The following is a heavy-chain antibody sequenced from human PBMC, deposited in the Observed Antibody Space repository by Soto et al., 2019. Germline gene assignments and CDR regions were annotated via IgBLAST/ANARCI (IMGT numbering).Heavy chain of an antibody. Sequence: GESLKISCKGSGYSFTSYWISWVRQMPGKGLEWMGRIDPSDSYTNYSPSFQGHVTISADKSISTAYLQWSSLKASDTAMYYCARAPAFYIAAAGKSANGMDVWGQGTTVTVSS. V-gene: IGHV5-10-1*01. J-gene: IGHJ6*02. CDR1: GYSFTSYW. D-gene: IGHD6-13*01. CDR2: IDPSDSYT. CDR3: ARAPAFYIAAAGKSANGMDV.